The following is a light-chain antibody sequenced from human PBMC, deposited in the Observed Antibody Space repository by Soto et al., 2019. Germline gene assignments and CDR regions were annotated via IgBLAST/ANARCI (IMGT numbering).Light chain of an antibody. V-gene: IGKV1-8*01. J-gene: IGKJ1*01. CDR1: QAIGTY. CDR3: QQYYGSPWT. CDR2: AAS. Sequence: AIRMTQSPSSFSASTGDRVTITCRASQAIGTYLVWYQQKLGKAPKLLIYAASTLQSGVPSRFSGRGSGTDFTLTISSLQSEDFATYYCQQYYGSPWTFGQGTKVEIK.